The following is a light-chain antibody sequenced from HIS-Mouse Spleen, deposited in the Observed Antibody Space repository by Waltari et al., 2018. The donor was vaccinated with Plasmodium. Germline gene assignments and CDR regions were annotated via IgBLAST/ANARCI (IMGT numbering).Light chain of an antibody. V-gene: IGKV1-5*03. CDR3: QQYNSYWT. J-gene: IGKJ1*01. CDR2: KAS. Sequence: DIQMTQSPSTLSASVGDSSPIPCPASQSISSWLAWYQQKPGKAPKLLIYKASSLESGVPSRFSGSGSGTEFTLTISSLQPDDFATYYCQQYNSYWTFGQGTKVEIK. CDR1: QSISSW.